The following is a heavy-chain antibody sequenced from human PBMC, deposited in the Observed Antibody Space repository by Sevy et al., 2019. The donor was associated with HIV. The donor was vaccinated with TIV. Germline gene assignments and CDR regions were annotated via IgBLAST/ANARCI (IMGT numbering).Heavy chain of an antibody. CDR2: ISYDGSNK. V-gene: IGHV3-30*03. D-gene: IGHD3-16*01. Sequence: GGSLRLSCAASGFTFSSYGMHWVRQAPGKGLEWVAVISYDGSNKYYADSVKGRFTISRDNSRNTLYLQMNRLRAEDTAVYYCATDRNVWGTDLFDFWGQGTLVTVSS. CDR3: ATDRNVWGTDLFDF. CDR1: GFTFSSYG. J-gene: IGHJ4*02.